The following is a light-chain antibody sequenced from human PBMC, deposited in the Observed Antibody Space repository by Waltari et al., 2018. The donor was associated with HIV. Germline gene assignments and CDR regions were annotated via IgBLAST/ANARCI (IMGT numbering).Light chain of an antibody. V-gene: IGKV3-20*01. CDR2: DAS. CDR1: QSLRNY. J-gene: IGKJ2*01. CDR3: QQYGDDPYS. Sequence: EIVLTQSPATLSVSPGDGATLSCTSSQSLRNYLAWYQHIPGQAPRLLIYDASNRASGIPDRFSGSGSGTVFTLTISRLGPEDFGVYYCQQYGDDPYSFGQGTKLEIK.